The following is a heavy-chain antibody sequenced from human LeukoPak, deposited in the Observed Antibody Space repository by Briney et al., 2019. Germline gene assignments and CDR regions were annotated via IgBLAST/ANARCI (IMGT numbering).Heavy chain of an antibody. Sequence: PSETLSLTCAVSGYSISTGYFWGWIRQFPGQGLEWIGSIFHTGSASYNPSLKSRATLSVDTSKNEFSLKLTSVSAADTAIYYCASPRGTYIDYWGQGTLVIVSS. CDR1: GYSISTGYF. D-gene: IGHD3-16*01. CDR3: ASPRGTYIDY. V-gene: IGHV4-38-2*01. CDR2: IFHTGSA. J-gene: IGHJ4*02.